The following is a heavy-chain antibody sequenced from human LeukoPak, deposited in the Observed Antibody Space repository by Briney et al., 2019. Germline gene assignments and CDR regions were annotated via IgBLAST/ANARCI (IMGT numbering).Heavy chain of an antibody. V-gene: IGHV4-34*01. CDR1: GASFSGYY. Sequence: SETLSLTCAVYGASFSGYYWSWIRQPPGKGLEWIGEINHSGSTNYNPSLKSRVTISVDTSKNQFSLKLISVTAADTAVYYCARNVRATLEYFQHWGQGTLVTVSS. CDR3: ARNVRATLEYFQH. CDR2: INHSGST. J-gene: IGHJ1*01.